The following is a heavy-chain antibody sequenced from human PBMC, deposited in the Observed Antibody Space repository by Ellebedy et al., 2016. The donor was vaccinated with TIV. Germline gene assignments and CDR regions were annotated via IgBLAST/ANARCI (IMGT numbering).Heavy chain of an antibody. J-gene: IGHJ4*02. CDR3: ARDKSRGSTYGSHFDY. Sequence: GGSLRLSXAASGFTFSTYWMSWVRQAPGKGLEWVATIKQDGSEKYFVDSVKGRFTISRDNAKNSLCLQMNSLRAEDTAVYYCARDKSRGSTYGSHFDYWGQGTLVTVSS. CDR1: GFTFSTYW. CDR2: IKQDGSEK. V-gene: IGHV3-7*01. D-gene: IGHD5-18*01.